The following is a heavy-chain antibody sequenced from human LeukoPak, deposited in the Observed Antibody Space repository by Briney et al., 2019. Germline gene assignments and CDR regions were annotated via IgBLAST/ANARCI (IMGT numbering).Heavy chain of an antibody. D-gene: IGHD5-18*01. J-gene: IGHJ3*02. CDR3: ARDTNSYDAFGI. Sequence: ASVKVSCKASGYTFTGYYMHWVRQAPGQGLEWMGWINPNSGGTNYAQKFQGRVTMTRDTSISTAYMELSRLRSDDTAVYYCARDTNSYDAFGIWGQGTMVTVSS. CDR1: GYTFTGYY. CDR2: INPNSGGT. V-gene: IGHV1-2*02.